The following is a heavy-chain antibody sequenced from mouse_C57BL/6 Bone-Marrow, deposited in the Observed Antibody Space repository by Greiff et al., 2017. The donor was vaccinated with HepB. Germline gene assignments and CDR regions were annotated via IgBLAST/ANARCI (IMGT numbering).Heavy chain of an antibody. Sequence: QVQLQQPGAELVKPGASVKLSCKASGYTFTSYWMHWVKQRPGQGLEWIGMIHPNSGSTNYNEKFKSKATLTVDKSSSTAYMQLSSLTSEDSAVYYCARRYYEYAGFAHWGQGTLVAVS. V-gene: IGHV1-64*01. J-gene: IGHJ3*01. CDR3: ARRYYEYAGFAH. D-gene: IGHD2-4*01. CDR1: GYTFTSYW. CDR2: IHPNSGST.